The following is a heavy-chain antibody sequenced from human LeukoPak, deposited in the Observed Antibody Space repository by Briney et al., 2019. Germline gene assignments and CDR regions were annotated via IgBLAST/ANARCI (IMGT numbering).Heavy chain of an antibody. Sequence: GGSLTLSCAASGFTFSIYWMHWVRQAPGKGLVWVSRINSDGTSTNYADSVKGRFTISRDNSKNTVYLQMNSLRAEDTAVYYCAKDHSSSWYEHNPFDYWGQGTLVTVSS. CDR1: GFTFSIYW. CDR3: AKDHSSSWYEHNPFDY. D-gene: IGHD6-13*01. J-gene: IGHJ4*02. CDR2: INSDGTST. V-gene: IGHV3-74*01.